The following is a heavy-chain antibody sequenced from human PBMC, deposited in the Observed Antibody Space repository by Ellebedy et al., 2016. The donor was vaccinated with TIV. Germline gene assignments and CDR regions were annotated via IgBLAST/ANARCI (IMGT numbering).Heavy chain of an antibody. CDR2: ISNTGSRT. D-gene: IGHD1-14*01. J-gene: IGHJ4*01. V-gene: IGHV3-23*01. Sequence: PGGSLRLSCAASGFTFSSYAMRWVRQAPGKGLEWVSTISNTGSRTYYADSVEGRFIISRDNSKKTLYLQMNSLRAEDTAVYYCAKGRSGTYINHAFDYWGHGTLVIVSS. CDR1: GFTFSSYA. CDR3: AKGRSGTYINHAFDY.